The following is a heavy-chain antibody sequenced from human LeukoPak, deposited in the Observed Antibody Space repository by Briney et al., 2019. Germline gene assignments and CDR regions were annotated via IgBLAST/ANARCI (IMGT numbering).Heavy chain of an antibody. CDR1: GGSFRGYY. J-gene: IGHJ4*02. Sequence: PSETLSLTCAVYGGSFRGYYWSRIRQPAGKGLEWIGRIYSSGSTNYNPSLKSRVTMSVDTSKNQFSLKLSSVTAADTAVYYCAREAVAAAGRYFDYWGQGTLVTVSS. CDR3: AREAVAAAGRYFDY. D-gene: IGHD6-13*01. V-gene: IGHV4-4*07. CDR2: IYSSGST.